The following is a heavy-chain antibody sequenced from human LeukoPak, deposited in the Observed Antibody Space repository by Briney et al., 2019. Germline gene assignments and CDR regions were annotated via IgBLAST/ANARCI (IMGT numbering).Heavy chain of an antibody. CDR3: ARRDGDNDRGFDY. Sequence: PGGSLRLSCAVSGFTFSSYGMHWVRQTPGKGLEWVAVIWYDGSKKYYAESVKGRFTISRDNSKNTLYLQMNSLRVEDTAVYYCARRDGDNDRGFDYWGQGTLVTVSS. CDR1: GFTFSSYG. CDR2: IWYDGSKK. J-gene: IGHJ4*02. D-gene: IGHD4-23*01. V-gene: IGHV3-33*01.